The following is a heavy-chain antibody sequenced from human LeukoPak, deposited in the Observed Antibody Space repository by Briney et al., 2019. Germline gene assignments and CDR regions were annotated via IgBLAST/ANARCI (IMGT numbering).Heavy chain of an antibody. Sequence: PGGSLRLSCAASGFTFSSFSMNWVRQAPGKGLEWVANIKQDGSEKYYVDSVKGRFTISRDNAKNSLYLQMNSLRAEDTAVYYCARAIVVVSHVGPYFDYWGQGTLVTVSS. CDR2: IKQDGSEK. CDR1: GFTFSSFS. CDR3: ARAIVVVSHVGPYFDY. D-gene: IGHD2-2*01. J-gene: IGHJ4*02. V-gene: IGHV3-7*01.